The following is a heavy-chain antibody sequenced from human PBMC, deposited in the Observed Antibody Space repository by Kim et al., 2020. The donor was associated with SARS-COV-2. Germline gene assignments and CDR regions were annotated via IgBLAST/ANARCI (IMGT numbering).Heavy chain of an antibody. V-gene: IGHV3-53*01. CDR3: ARLLFPYYYYGMDV. J-gene: IGHJ6*02. Sequence: ADSVKGRFTISRDNSKNTLYLQMNSLRAEDTAVYYCARLLFPYYYYGMDVWGQGTTVTVSS. D-gene: IGHD3-10*01.